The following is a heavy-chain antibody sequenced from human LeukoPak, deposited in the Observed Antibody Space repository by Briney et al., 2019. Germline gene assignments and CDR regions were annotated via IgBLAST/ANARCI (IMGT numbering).Heavy chain of an antibody. J-gene: IGHJ6*02. CDR1: GLRFSDQY. V-gene: IGHV3-11*01. CDR2: ISGSGANR. CDR3: ATLHFYAMGV. Sequence: GGSLRLSCAASGLRFSDQYMIWIRQTPGKGLEWISFISGSGANRFYADSMKGRFTISKDNTKNSLYLQMNSVRAEDTATYYCATLHFYAMGVWGQGTTVTVSS.